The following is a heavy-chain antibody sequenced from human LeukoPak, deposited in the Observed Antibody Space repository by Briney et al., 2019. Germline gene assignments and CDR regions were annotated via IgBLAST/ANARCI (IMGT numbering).Heavy chain of an antibody. Sequence: PSETLSLTCAVYGGSFSGYYWSWIRQPPGKGLEWIGEINHSGSTNYNPSLKSRVTISVDTSKNQFSLKLISVTAADTAVYYCASLVVPAASAYYYGMDVWGQGTTVTVSS. CDR3: ASLVVPAASAYYYGMDV. J-gene: IGHJ6*02. CDR1: GGSFSGYY. D-gene: IGHD2-2*01. V-gene: IGHV4-34*01. CDR2: INHSGST.